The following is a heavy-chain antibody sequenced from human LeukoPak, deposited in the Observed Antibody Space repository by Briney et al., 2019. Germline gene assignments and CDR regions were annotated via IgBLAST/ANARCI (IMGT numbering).Heavy chain of an antibody. V-gene: IGHV3-48*02. J-gene: IGHJ5*01. D-gene: IGHD1-1*01. CDR3: AREDTTGWSDS. CDR2: ISTSSSII. Sequence: PGVTLRRSCVASGFSLSGYSMNWVRQAPGKGLEWVSYISTSSSIIQYADSVRGRFTISRDHAKSSLYLRMNSLRDEDTAVYYCAREDTTGWSDSWGQGTLVTVSS. CDR1: GFSLSGYS.